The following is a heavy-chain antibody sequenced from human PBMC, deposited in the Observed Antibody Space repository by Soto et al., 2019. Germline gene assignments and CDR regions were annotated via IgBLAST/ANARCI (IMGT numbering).Heavy chain of an antibody. CDR3: AIHCDPLRFLEWLSFDY. CDR1: GYSFTSYW. J-gene: IGHJ4*02. V-gene: IGHV5-51*01. D-gene: IGHD3-3*01. Sequence: GESLKISCQGSGYSFTSYWIGWVRQMPGKGLEWMGIIYPGDSDTRYSPSFQGQVTISADKSISTAYLQWSSLKASDTAMYYCAIHCDPLRFLEWLSFDYWGQGTLVTVSS. CDR2: IYPGDSDT.